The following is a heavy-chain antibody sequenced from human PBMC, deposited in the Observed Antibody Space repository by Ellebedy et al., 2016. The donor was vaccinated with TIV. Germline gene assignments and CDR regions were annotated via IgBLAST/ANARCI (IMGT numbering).Heavy chain of an antibody. D-gene: IGHD6-19*01. J-gene: IGHJ5*02. CDR3: ARGLETGYSSWGDWFDP. CDR1: GFTFSSYA. Sequence: PGGSLRLSCAASGFTFSSYAMSWVRQAPGKGLEWVSAISGSGGSTYYADSVKGRFTISRDNSKNTLYLQMNSLRAEDTAVYYCARGLETGYSSWGDWFDPWGQGTLVTVSS. CDR2: ISGSGGST. V-gene: IGHV3-23*01.